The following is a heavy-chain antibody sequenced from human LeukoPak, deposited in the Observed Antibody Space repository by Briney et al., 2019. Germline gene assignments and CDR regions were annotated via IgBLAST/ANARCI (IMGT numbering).Heavy chain of an antibody. Sequence: PGGSLRLSCAASGFTFSSYSMNWVRQAPGRGLEWVSSISSSSSYIYYADSVKGRFTISRDNAKNSLYLQMNSLGAEDTAVYYCAREGGSGRIDSAFDIWGQGTMVTVSS. CDR3: AREGGSGRIDSAFDI. CDR1: GFTFSSYS. J-gene: IGHJ3*02. CDR2: ISSSSSYI. D-gene: IGHD3-10*01. V-gene: IGHV3-21*01.